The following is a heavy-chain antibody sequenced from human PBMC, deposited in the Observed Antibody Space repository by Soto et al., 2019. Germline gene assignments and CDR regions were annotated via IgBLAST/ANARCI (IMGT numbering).Heavy chain of an antibody. D-gene: IGHD3-10*01. CDR3: AKSPLLWFGELAR. J-gene: IGHJ4*02. Sequence: QVQLVESGGGVVQPGRSLRLSCAASGFTFSSYGMHWVRQAPGKGLEWVAVISYDGSNKYYADSVKGRFTISRDNSKNTLYLQMNSLRAEDTAVYYCAKSPLLWFGELARWGQGTLVTVSS. V-gene: IGHV3-30*18. CDR1: GFTFSSYG. CDR2: ISYDGSNK.